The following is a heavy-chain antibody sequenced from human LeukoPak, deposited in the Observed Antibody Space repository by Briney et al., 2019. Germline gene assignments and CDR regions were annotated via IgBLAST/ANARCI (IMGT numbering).Heavy chain of an antibody. Sequence: SQTLSLTCAISGDSVSSNSAAWNWIRQSPSRGLEWLGRTYYRSKWYNDYAVSVKSRITINPDTSKNQFSLQLNSVTPEDTAVYYCARDYVEMATIPYYYYYMDVWGKGTTVTVSS. J-gene: IGHJ6*03. V-gene: IGHV6-1*01. CDR1: GDSVSSNSAA. CDR3: ARDYVEMATIPYYYYYMDV. D-gene: IGHD5-24*01. CDR2: TYYRSKWYN.